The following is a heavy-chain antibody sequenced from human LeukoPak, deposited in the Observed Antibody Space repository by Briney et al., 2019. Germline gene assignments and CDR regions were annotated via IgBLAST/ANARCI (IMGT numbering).Heavy chain of an antibody. V-gene: IGHV3-7*01. J-gene: IGHJ6*03. CDR1: GFSCSRHW. D-gene: IGHD3-10*01. CDR3: ARAPRRGVMDV. Sequence: GGSLRLSCAASGFSCSRHWMSWARQAPGKGLEWVANIKQDGSEKYYVDSVKGRFTISRDNAQNSLHLQMNSLRAEDTAVYYCARAPRRGVMDVWGKGTTVSVSS. CDR2: IKQDGSEK.